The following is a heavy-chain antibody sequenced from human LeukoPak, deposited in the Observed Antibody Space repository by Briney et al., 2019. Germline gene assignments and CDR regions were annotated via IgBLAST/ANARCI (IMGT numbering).Heavy chain of an antibody. Sequence: PGGSLRLSCAGSGFIFYSYAMHWVRQAPGRGLEYASAITSNGGSTFYADSVKGRFTISRDNSKNTLYLQMGSLRAEDMAVYYCTRGPGYDYVWGSYRVDYWGQGTLVTVSS. CDR2: ITSNGGST. J-gene: IGHJ4*02. CDR3: TRGPGYDYVWGSYRVDY. D-gene: IGHD3-16*02. CDR1: GFIFYSYA. V-gene: IGHV3-64*02.